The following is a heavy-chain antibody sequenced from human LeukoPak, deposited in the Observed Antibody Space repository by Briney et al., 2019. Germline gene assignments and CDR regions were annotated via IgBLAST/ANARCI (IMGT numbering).Heavy chain of an antibody. CDR2: IYYSGST. J-gene: IGHJ6*03. CDR1: GGSISSYY. V-gene: IGHV4-59*01. D-gene: IGHD4-23*01. CDR3: ARGGRDYGGNQRIHYYYYYMGV. Sequence: SETLSLTCTVSGGSISSYYWSWLRQPPGKGLEWIGYIYYSGSTNYNPSLKSRVTISVDTSKNQFSLKLSSVTAADTAVYYCARGGRDYGGNQRIHYYYYYMGVWGKGTTVTVSS.